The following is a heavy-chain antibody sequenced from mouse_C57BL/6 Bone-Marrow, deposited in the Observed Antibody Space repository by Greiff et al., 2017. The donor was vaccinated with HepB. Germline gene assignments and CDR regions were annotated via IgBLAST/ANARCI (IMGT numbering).Heavy chain of an antibody. CDR3: ARREIYDGYYGAMDY. Sequence: QVQLQQPGAELVRPGSSVKLSCKASGYTFTSYWMHWVKQRPIQGLEWIGNIDPSDSETHYNQKFKDKATLTVDKSSSTAYMQLSSLTSEDSAVYYCARREIYDGYYGAMDYWGQGTSVTVSS. CDR2: IDPSDSET. D-gene: IGHD2-3*01. CDR1: GYTFTSYW. V-gene: IGHV1-52*01. J-gene: IGHJ4*01.